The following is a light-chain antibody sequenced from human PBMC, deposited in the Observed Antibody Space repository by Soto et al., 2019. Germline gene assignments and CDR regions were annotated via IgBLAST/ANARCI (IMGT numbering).Light chain of an antibody. V-gene: IGLV2-14*01. CDR2: DVS. J-gene: IGLJ3*02. CDR3: SSYTSSSALVM. CDR1: SSDIGGYNY. Sequence: QSVLTQPASVSESPGQSITISCTGTSSDIGGYNYVSWYQQHPGKAPKLIIYDVSNRPSGVSNRFSGSKSGNTASLTISGLQSEDEAHYYCSSYTSSSALVMFGGGTKLTVL.